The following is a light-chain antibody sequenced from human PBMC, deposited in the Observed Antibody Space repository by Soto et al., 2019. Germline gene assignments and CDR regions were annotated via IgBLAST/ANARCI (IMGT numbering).Light chain of an antibody. Sequence: QSVLTQPPSASGTPGQRVTISCSGGISNIGSNTVNWYQQLPGAAPKLIIYQVSSRPSDISNRFSGSKSGNTASLTISGLQAAEEADYSSNSYSRDITPYVFGTGTKVTV. CDR2: QVS. V-gene: IGLV1-44*01. CDR3: NSYSRDITPYV. CDR1: ISNIGSNT. J-gene: IGLJ1*01.